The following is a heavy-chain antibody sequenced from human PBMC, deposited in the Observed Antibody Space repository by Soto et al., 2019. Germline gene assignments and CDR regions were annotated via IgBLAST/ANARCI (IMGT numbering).Heavy chain of an antibody. V-gene: IGHV3-33*01. CDR1: GFTFSSYG. Sequence: PGGSLRLSCAASGFTFSSYGMHWVRQAPGKGLEWVAVLWYDGSNKYYADSVKGRFTISRDNSKNTLYLQMNSLRAEDTAVYYCERGYYYYGSGSYYNGVYGMDVWGQGTTVTVSS. CDR2: LWYDGSNK. CDR3: ERGYYYYGSGSYYNGVYGMDV. J-gene: IGHJ6*02. D-gene: IGHD3-10*01.